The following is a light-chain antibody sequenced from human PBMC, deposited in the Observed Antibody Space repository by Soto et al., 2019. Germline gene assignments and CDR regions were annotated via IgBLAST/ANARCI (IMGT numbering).Light chain of an antibody. CDR1: SSNIGRNP. CDR3: AAWDDNVYV. V-gene: IGLV1-44*01. CDR2: LNT. J-gene: IGLJ1*01. Sequence: QSVLTQPPSASGTPGQRVIISCSGGSSNIGRNPVNWYQKFPGTAPKLLISLNTQRPSGVPDRFSGSKSGTSASLAISGLRSEDAADYYCAAWDDNVYVFGTGTKVTVL.